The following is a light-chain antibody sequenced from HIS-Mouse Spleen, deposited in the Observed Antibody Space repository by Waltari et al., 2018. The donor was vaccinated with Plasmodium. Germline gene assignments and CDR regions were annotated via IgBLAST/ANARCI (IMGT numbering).Light chain of an antibody. CDR3: QQYYSYPFT. Sequence: SASTGDRVTITCRASQGISSYLAWYQQKPGKAPKLLLYAASTLQSGVPSRFSGSGSGTDFTLTISCLQSEDFATYYCQQYYSYPFTFGPGTKVDIK. CDR2: AAS. J-gene: IGKJ3*01. V-gene: IGKV1-8*01. CDR1: QGISSY.